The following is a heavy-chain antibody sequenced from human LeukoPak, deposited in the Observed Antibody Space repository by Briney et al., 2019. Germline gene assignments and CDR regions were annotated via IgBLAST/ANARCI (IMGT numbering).Heavy chain of an antibody. Sequence: GGSLRLSCAASGFTFSSYAMSWVRQAPGKGLEWVSAISGSGGSTYYADSVKGRFTISRDSSKNTLYLQMNGLRAEDTALYYCAKSRWELLAYFDYWGQGTLVTVSS. CDR2: ISGSGGST. D-gene: IGHD1-26*01. CDR3: AKSRWELLAYFDY. CDR1: GFTFSSYA. V-gene: IGHV3-23*01. J-gene: IGHJ4*02.